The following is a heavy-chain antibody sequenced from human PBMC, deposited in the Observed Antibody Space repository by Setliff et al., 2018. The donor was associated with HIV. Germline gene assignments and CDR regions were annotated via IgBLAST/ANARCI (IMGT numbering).Heavy chain of an antibody. Sequence: SETLSLTCAVYGGSFRGYYWSWIRQPPGKGLEWIGEINHSGSTNYNPSPKSRVTISVDTSKSQFSLKLSSVTAADTALYYCARGSDYIWGNYRFPFDYWGQGTLVTVSS. CDR3: ARGSDYIWGNYRFPFDY. CDR2: INHSGST. J-gene: IGHJ4*02. D-gene: IGHD3-16*02. V-gene: IGHV4-34*01. CDR1: GGSFRGYY.